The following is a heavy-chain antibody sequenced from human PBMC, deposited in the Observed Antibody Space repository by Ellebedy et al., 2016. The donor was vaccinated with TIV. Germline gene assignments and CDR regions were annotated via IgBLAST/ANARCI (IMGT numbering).Heavy chain of an antibody. V-gene: IGHV1-2*02. D-gene: IGHD6-25*01. J-gene: IGHJ4*02. Sequence: AASVKVSCKASGYTFTGYYMHWVRQAPGQGLEWMGWINANSGDTDYAQKFQGRVTMTRDTSISTAYMDLSRLRSDDTAVHYCARAPAAGLDYWGQGTLVTVSS. CDR1: GYTFTGYY. CDR2: INANSGDT. CDR3: ARAPAAGLDY.